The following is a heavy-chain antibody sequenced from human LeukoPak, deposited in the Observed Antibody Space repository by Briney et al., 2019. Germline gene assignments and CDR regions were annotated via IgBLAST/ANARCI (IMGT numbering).Heavy chain of an antibody. J-gene: IGHJ3*02. CDR2: INTNTGNP. CDR1: GYTFTSYG. D-gene: IGHD3-9*01. CDR3: ARDRRDYDILTGYYFRDAFDI. Sequence: GASVNVSCKASGYTFTSYGMNRLRQAPGQGLEWMGWINTNTGNPTYAQGFTGRFVLSLDTSVSTAYLQISSLKAEDTAVYYCARDRRDYDILTGYYFRDAFDIWGQGTLVTVSS. V-gene: IGHV7-4-1*02.